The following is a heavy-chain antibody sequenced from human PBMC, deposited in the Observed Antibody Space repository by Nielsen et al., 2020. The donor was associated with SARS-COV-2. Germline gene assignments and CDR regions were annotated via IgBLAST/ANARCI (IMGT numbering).Heavy chain of an antibody. CDR1: GYTLTELS. Sequence: ASVKVSCKVSGYTLTELSMHWVRQAPGKGLEWMGGFDPEDGETIYAQKFQGRVTMTEDTSTDTAYMELSSLRSEDTAVYYCARVPYRIVATPRVAFDIWGQGTMVTVSS. CDR2: FDPEDGET. CDR3: ARVPYRIVATPRVAFDI. J-gene: IGHJ3*02. V-gene: IGHV1-24*01. D-gene: IGHD5-12*01.